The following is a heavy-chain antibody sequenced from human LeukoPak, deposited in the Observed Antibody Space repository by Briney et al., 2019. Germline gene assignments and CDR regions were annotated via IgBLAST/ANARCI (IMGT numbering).Heavy chain of an antibody. CDR3: ARKTDSSGSGDY. V-gene: IGHV3-64*01. CDR2: INSDGVST. CDR1: GFIFSDFA. D-gene: IGHD3-22*01. J-gene: IGHJ4*02. Sequence: PGGSLRLSCAVSGFIFSDFAMYWVRQAPGKGLEFVSGINSDGVSTYYANSVKGRFTISRDNSRTTLYLQTNSLRADDTAVYCCARKTDSSGSGDYWGQGTLVTVSS.